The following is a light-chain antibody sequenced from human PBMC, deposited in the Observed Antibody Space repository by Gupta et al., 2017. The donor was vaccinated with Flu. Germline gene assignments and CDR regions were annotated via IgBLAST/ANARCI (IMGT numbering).Light chain of an antibody. Sequence: DIQVTQSPSSLSASLGDKVTITCRTSQTIGNNLNWYQQRPRSAPKLLIYYGSTLQNGVPSRFSDNVSGTDFTRIISELQPEDFANYCCQQCVNTPIKFGQGTRLEIK. V-gene: IGKV1-39*01. J-gene: IGKJ5*01. CDR2: YGS. CDR3: QQCVNTPIK. CDR1: QTIGNN.